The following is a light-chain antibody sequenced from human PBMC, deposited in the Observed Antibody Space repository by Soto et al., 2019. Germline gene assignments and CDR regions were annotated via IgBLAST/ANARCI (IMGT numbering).Light chain of an antibody. CDR1: SSNIGAGYD. CDR2: ADN. J-gene: IGLJ2*01. Sequence: QSVLTQTPSVSGAPGQKITISCTGSSSNIGAGYDVHWYQQLPGAAPRLLIYADNNRPSGVPDRFSASNSGTSAPLAITGLQGEDEAVYYCQSYDTSLSGVIFGAGTKLTVL. V-gene: IGLV1-40*01. CDR3: QSYDTSLSGVI.